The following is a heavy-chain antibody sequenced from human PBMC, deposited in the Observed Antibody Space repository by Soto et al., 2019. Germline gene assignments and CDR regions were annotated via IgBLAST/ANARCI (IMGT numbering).Heavy chain of an antibody. CDR3: AREEYSSSQFDY. CDR1: GGTFSSYA. J-gene: IGHJ4*02. D-gene: IGHD6-6*01. CDR2: IIPIFGTA. Sequence: ASVKVSCKASGGTFSSYAISWVRQAPGQGLEWMGGIIPIFGTANYAQKFQGRVTITADESTSTAYMELSSLRSEDTAVYYCAREEYSSSQFDYWGQGTLVTVSS. V-gene: IGHV1-69*13.